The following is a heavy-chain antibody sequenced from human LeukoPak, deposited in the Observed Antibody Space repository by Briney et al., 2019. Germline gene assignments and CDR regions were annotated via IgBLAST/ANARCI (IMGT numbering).Heavy chain of an antibody. J-gene: IGHJ4*02. D-gene: IGHD3-3*01. Sequence: SVKVSCKASGGTFSSYAISWVRQAPGQGLEWMGRIIPIFGTANYAQKFQGRVTITTDESTSTAYMELSSLRSEDTAVYYCARDYYDSWSGYMYWGQGTLVTVSS. CDR3: ARDYYDSWSGYMY. CDR2: IIPIFGTA. CDR1: GGTFSSYA. V-gene: IGHV1-69*05.